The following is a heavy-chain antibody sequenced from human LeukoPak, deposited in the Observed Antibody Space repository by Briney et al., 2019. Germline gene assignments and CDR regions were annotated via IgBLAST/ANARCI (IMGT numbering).Heavy chain of an antibody. CDR3: ARSPGPFDY. Sequence: AGRSLRLSCAASGFTFSSYATHWVRQAPGKGLEWVAVISYDGSNKYYADSVKGRFTISRDNSKNTLYLQMNSLRAEDTAVYYCARSPGPFDYWGQGTLVTVSS. CDR2: ISYDGSNK. CDR1: GFTFSSYA. V-gene: IGHV3-30-3*01. D-gene: IGHD7-27*01. J-gene: IGHJ4*02.